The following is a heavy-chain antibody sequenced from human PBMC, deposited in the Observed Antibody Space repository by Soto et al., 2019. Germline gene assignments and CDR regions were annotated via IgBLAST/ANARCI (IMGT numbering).Heavy chain of an antibody. CDR1: GGSITSGGHY. CDR3: ANSPRTMVYARFDY. CDR2: IYDSGNMY. J-gene: IGHJ4*02. Sequence: PSETLSLTCTVSGGSITSGGHYWGWIRQYPGKGLEWIGHIYDSGNMYFYNPSLKSRVTISADTSRNRFSLSLRAEDTAVYYCANSPRTMVYARFDYWGQGTLVTVSS. D-gene: IGHD2-8*01. V-gene: IGHV4-31*02.